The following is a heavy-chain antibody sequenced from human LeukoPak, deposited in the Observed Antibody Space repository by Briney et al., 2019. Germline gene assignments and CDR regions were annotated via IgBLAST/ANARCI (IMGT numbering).Heavy chain of an antibody. CDR2: ISGYNGET. V-gene: IGHV1-18*01. Sequence: ASVTVSCKASGYTFTSSGISWVRQAPGQGLEWMGWISGYNGETNYVQKFLGRVTMTIDSSTSTAYMELRSLRSDYYCAREEGGNYYYMDVWGKGTTVTVSS. CDR3: AREEGGNYYYMDV. J-gene: IGHJ6*03. D-gene: IGHD3-16*01. CDR1: GYTFTSSG.